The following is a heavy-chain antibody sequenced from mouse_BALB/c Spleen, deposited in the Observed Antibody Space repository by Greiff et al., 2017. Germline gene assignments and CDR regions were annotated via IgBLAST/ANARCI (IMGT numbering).Heavy chain of an antibody. J-gene: IGHJ3*01. CDR1: GDSITSGY. Sequence: DVKLQESGPSLVKPSQTLSLTCSVTGDSITSGYWNWIRKFPGNKLEYMGYISYSGSTYYNPSLKSRISITRDTSKNQYYLQLNSVTTEDTATYYCATVYGNYVGLFAYWGQGTLVTVSA. CDR3: ATVYGNYVGLFAY. CDR2: ISYSGST. V-gene: IGHV3-8*02. D-gene: IGHD2-1*01.